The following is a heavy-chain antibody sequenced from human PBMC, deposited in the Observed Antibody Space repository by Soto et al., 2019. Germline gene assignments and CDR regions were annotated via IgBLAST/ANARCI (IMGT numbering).Heavy chain of an antibody. CDR2: ISVYTGHS. CDR1: GYNFRNYG. D-gene: IGHD3-16*01. V-gene: IGHV1-18*01. Sequence: VQLAQSPAEVKKPGDSVKVSCKASGYNFRNYGISWVRQAPGQGLEWMGWISVYTGHSKYAEKFHDRITLTTETSTSTAYMELRSLRPDDTAVYFCARDPYALTSLAGGAQPSTNWFDPWGQGTLVVVSS. CDR3: ARDPYALTSLAGGAQPSTNWFDP. J-gene: IGHJ5*02.